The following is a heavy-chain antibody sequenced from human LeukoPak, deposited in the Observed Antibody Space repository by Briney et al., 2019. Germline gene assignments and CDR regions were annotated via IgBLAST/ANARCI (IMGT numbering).Heavy chain of an antibody. J-gene: IGHJ3*02. CDR2: IIPILGIA. Sequence: AASVQVSCKASGGTFSSYAISWVRQAPGQGLEWMGRIIPILGIANYAQKFQGRVTITADKSTSTAYMELSSLRSEDTAVYYCARTLTGDAFDIWGQGTMVTVSS. CDR1: GGTFSSYA. V-gene: IGHV1-69*04. CDR3: ARTLTGDAFDI. D-gene: IGHD3-9*01.